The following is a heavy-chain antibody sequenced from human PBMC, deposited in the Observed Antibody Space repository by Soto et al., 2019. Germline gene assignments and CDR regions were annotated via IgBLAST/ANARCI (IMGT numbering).Heavy chain of an antibody. V-gene: IGHV4-34*01. CDR2: INHSGST. CDR1: GGSFSGYY. J-gene: IGHJ5*02. D-gene: IGHD3-10*01. CDR3: ARERGVLLWFGEPWFDP. Sequence: SETLSLTCAVYGGSFSGYYWSWIRQPPWKGLEWIGEINHSGSTNYNPSLKSRVTISVDTSKNQFSLKLSSVTAADTAVYYCARERGVLLWFGEPWFDPWGQGTLVT.